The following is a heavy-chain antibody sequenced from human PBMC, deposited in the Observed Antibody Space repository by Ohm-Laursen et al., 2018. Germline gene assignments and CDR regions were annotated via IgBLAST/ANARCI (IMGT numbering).Heavy chain of an antibody. CDR3: ARGQLLEYDAFNI. D-gene: IGHD3-16*01. J-gene: IGHJ3*02. V-gene: IGHV4-59*07. CDR2: IYYSGNT. Sequence: SDTLSLTCTVSGGSISSYYWNWIRQPPGKGLEWIGYIYYSGNTKYNSSLNSRVTISVDTSKSQFSLNLSSLTAADTAVYFCARGQLLEYDAFNIWGHGTMVTVSS. CDR1: GGSISSYY.